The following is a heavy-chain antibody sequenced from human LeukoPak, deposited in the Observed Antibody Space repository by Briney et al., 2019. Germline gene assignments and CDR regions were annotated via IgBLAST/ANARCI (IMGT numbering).Heavy chain of an antibody. D-gene: IGHD5-24*01. CDR2: ISYDGSNK. CDR3: ARGVRDVLQTLTAGYYFDY. Sequence: GRSLRLSCAASGFTFSSYAMHWVHQAPGKGLEWVAVISYDGSNKYYADSVKGRLTISRDNSKNTLYLQMNSLRAEDTAVYYCARGVRDVLQTLTAGYYFDYWGQGTLVTVSS. CDR1: GFTFSSYA. J-gene: IGHJ4*02. V-gene: IGHV3-30-3*01.